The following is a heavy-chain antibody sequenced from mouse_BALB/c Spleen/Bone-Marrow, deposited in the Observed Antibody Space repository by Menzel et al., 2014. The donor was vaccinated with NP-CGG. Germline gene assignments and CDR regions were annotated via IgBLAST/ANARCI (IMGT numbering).Heavy chain of an antibody. V-gene: IGHV1-22*01. CDR3: ARGRWYY. D-gene: IGHD2-3*01. CDR2: VNPNIGGT. Sequence: VQLQQSGPELVKPGASVKISCKTSGYTFSDYTLHWVKQSHGKSLEWIGGVNPNIGGTSYNQKFKGKASLTVNKSSTTAYRELRSRTSDDSAVYYCARGRWYYWGQGTTLTVSS. CDR1: GYTFSDYT. J-gene: IGHJ2*01.